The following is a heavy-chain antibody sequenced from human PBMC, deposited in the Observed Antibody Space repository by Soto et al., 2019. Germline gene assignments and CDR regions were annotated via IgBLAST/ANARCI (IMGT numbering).Heavy chain of an antibody. D-gene: IGHD3-16*01. J-gene: IGHJ4*02. V-gene: IGHV4-59*12. CDR2: IHDSGRS. Sequence: QVQLQESGPGLVKPSETLSLTCTVSSDSITYYSWSWIRQSPGKGLEWIGYIHDSGRSNYNPSLKSRGKISVHTSKKQFSLKLDSVTAADTAVYYCARVGGTRGCYWGQGTLVTVSS. CDR3: ARVGGTRGCY. CDR1: SDSITYYS.